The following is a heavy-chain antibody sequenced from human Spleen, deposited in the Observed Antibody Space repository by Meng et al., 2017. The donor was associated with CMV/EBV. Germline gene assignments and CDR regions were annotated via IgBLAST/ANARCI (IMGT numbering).Heavy chain of an antibody. V-gene: IGHV4-39*01. J-gene: IGHJ4*02. Sequence: GGSISSSSCYWAWIRQPPGKGLEWIGSIYYSGSAHYSPSLKSRVTISVDTSKNQFSLKLSSVTAADTAVYYCARQDYDFWTGYDDYWGQGTLVTVSS. D-gene: IGHD3-3*01. CDR2: IYYSGSA. CDR1: GGSISSSSCY. CDR3: ARQDYDFWTGYDDY.